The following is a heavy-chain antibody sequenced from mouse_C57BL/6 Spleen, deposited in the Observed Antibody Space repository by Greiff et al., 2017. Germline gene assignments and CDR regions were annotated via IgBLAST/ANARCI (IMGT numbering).Heavy chain of an antibody. CDR3: ARVGTTAPFAY. J-gene: IGHJ3*01. D-gene: IGHD1-2*01. CDR1: GYTFTSYW. CDR2: IHPNSGST. V-gene: IGHV1-64*01. Sequence: QVQLQQPGAELVKPGASVKLSCKASGYTFTSYWMHWVKQRPGQGLEWIGMIHPNSGSTNYNEKFKSKAKLTVDKSSSTAYMQLSSLTSEDSAVYYCARVGTTAPFAYWGQGTLVTVSA.